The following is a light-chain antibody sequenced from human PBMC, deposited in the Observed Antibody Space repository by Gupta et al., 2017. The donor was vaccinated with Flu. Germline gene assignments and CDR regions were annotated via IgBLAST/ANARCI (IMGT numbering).Light chain of an antibody. CDR1: QSLLYSDGKTH. J-gene: IGKJ4*01. CDR2: EIS. Sequence: DIVMTQTPLTLSVTPGQPASMFCKSSQSLLYSDGKTHLHWYLQRPGQSPQLLMYEISSRCSGVPDTFSGSGSGTDFTLKISRVEAEDVGVYYCMQRLQLPITFGRGTMVDI. V-gene: IGKV2-29*03. CDR3: MQRLQLPIT.